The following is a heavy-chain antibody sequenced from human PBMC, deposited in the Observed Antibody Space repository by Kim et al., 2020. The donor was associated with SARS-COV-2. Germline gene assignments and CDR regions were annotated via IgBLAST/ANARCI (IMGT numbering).Heavy chain of an antibody. CDR2: IWYDGSND. D-gene: IGHD5-12*01. Sequence: GGSLRLSCVGSRFTFSSYGMHWVRQAPGQGLRWVASIWYDGSNDRYADSVEGRFTVSRDNSKNTLYLQMNDLRAEDTAVYFCARSWGGHTGHHYAHWGQGSLVSVSS. CDR3: ARSWGGHTGHHYAH. J-gene: IGHJ4*02. V-gene: IGHV3-33*01. CDR1: RFTFSSYG.